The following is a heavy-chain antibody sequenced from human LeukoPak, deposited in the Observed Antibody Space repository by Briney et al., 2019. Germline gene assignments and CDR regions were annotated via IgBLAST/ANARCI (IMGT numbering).Heavy chain of an antibody. CDR3: ARSGLSRFDY. J-gene: IGHJ4*02. D-gene: IGHD4/OR15-4a*01. V-gene: IGHV3-48*01. CDR2: ISSLSGTI. Sequence: GGSLRLSCAASGFTFSSYSMNWVRQAPGKGLEWVSYISSLSGTIHYADSVTGRFIISRDNSKNTLYLQMNSLRAEDTAVYYCARSGLSRFDYWGQGTLVTVSS. CDR1: GFTFSSYS.